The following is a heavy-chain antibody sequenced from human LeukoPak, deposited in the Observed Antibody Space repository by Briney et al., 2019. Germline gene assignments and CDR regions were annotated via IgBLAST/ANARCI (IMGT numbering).Heavy chain of an antibody. CDR3: ARGISGGTMVRGVIGHF. J-gene: IGHJ4*02. CDR1: GFTFSSYW. CDR2: INSDGSST. V-gene: IGHV3-74*01. D-gene: IGHD3-10*01. Sequence: GGSLRLSCAASGFTFSSYWMHWVRQAPGKGLVWVSRINSDGSSTSYADSVKGRFTISRDNAKNTLYLQMNSLRAEDTAVYYCARGISGGTMVRGVIGHFWGQGTLVTVSS.